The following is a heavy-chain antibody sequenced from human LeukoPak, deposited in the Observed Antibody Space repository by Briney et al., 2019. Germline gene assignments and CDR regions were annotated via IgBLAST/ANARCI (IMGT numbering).Heavy chain of an antibody. J-gene: IGHJ4*02. CDR1: GFTFDDYT. Sequence: GGSLRLSCIASGFTFDDYTMHWVRQAPGKGLEWVSLISWNGVTTYYADSVKGRFTISRGNSKNSLYLQMNSLRTEDTALYYCVKERGSSGYFDYWGQGTLVTVSS. V-gene: IGHV3-43*01. D-gene: IGHD6-6*01. CDR2: ISWNGVTT. CDR3: VKERGSSGYFDY.